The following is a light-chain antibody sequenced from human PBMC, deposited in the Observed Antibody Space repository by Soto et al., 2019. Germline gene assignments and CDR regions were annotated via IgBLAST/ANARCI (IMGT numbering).Light chain of an antibody. J-gene: IGKJ2*01. CDR3: QQYNNWPRT. CDR2: GAS. CDR1: QSVSSN. Sequence: EIVMTQSPATLSVSPGERATVSCRASQSVSSNLAWYQQKPGQAPRLLIYGASTRATGIPARFSGSGSGTEFTLTIGCLQSEDFAVYYCQQYNNWPRTFGQGTKLEIK. V-gene: IGKV3-15*01.